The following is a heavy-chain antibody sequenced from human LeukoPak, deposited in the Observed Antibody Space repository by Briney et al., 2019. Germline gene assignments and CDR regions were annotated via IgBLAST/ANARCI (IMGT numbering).Heavy chain of an antibody. CDR3: ARAGYSYGYYYYYYMDV. D-gene: IGHD5-18*01. CDR2: MNPNSGNT. J-gene: IGHJ6*03. CDR1: GYTFTSYD. Sequence: GASVKVSCKASGYTFTSYDINWVRQATGQGLEWMGWMNPNSGNTGYAQKFQGRVTMTRNTSISTAYMEVSRLRSEDTAVYYCARAGYSYGYYYYYYMDVWGKGTTVTISS. V-gene: IGHV1-8*01.